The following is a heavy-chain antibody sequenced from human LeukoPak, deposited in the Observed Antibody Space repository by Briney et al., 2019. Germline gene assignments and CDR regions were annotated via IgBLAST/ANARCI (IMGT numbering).Heavy chain of an antibody. D-gene: IGHD3-3*01. CDR1: GGSISSYY. Sequence: SETLSLTCTVSGGSISSYYWSWIRQPPGKGLEWIGYIYYSGSTNYNPSLKSRVTISVDTSKNQFSLKLSSVTAADTAVYYCARALPALRFLEWSPPLDYWGQGTLVTVSS. J-gene: IGHJ4*02. CDR3: ARALPALRFLEWSPPLDY. CDR2: IYYSGST. V-gene: IGHV4-59*01.